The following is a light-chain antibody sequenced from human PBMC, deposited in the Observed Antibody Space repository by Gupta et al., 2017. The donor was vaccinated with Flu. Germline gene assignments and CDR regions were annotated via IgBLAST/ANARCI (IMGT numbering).Light chain of an antibody. J-gene: IGKJ4*01. CDR1: QSISSY. Sequence: DIVLTQSPATLSLSPGERATLSCRASQSISSYLAWYQQKPGQAPRLLIYDASNRATAIPARFSGSGSGTDFTLTISSLEPADFAVYYCQQRSNCPLTFGGGTKVEIK. CDR2: DAS. V-gene: IGKV3-11*01. CDR3: QQRSNCPLT.